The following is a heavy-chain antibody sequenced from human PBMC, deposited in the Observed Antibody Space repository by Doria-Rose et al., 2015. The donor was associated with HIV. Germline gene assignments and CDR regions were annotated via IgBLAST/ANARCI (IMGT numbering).Heavy chain of an antibody. J-gene: IGHJ4*02. D-gene: IGHD6-13*01. CDR2: IFSDDER. CDR1: GVSLSSPGMG. V-gene: IGHV2-26*01. CDR3: ARIKSSRWYHKYYVDF. Sequence: QVTLKESGPVLVKPTETLTLTCTVSGVSLSSPGMGVSWIRQHPGKALEWLANIFSDDERSYKTSLKSRLTISSGTSKSEVVLTMTDMDPGDTATYYCARIKSSRWYHKYYVDFWGQGTLVIVSA.